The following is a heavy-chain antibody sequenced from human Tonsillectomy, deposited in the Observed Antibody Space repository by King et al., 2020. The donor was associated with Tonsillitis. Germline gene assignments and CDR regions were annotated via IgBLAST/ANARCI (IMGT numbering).Heavy chain of an antibody. CDR1: GFTFSDYY. CDR2: ISSSSSYT. V-gene: IGHV3-11*06. CDR3: ARAGIVIYDSSGYPVYAFDI. J-gene: IGHJ3*02. D-gene: IGHD3-22*01. Sequence: VQLVESGGGLVKPGGSLRLSCAASGFTFSDYYMSWIRQAPGKGLEWVSYISSSSSYTNYADSVKGRFTISRDNAKNSLYLQMNSLRAEDTAVYYCARAGIVIYDSSGYPVYAFDIWGQGKMVTVSS.